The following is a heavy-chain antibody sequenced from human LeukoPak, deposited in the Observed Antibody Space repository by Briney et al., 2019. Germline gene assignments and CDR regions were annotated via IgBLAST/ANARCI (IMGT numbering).Heavy chain of an antibody. Sequence: GGSLRLSCAASGFTFSNAWMSWVRQAPGKGLEWVSGISWNSGSIGYADSVKGRFTISRDNAKNSLYLQMNSLRAEDMALYYCAKASSASRGYFDYWGQGTLVTVSS. D-gene: IGHD2-15*01. CDR1: GFTFSNAW. CDR2: ISWNSGSI. V-gene: IGHV3-9*03. J-gene: IGHJ4*02. CDR3: AKASSASRGYFDY.